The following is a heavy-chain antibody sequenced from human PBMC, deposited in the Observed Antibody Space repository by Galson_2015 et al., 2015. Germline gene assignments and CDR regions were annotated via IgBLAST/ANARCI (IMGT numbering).Heavy chain of an antibody. CDR2: INSDGSST. CDR3: AREPPWFGEFYYFDY. D-gene: IGHD3-10*01. V-gene: IGHV3-74*01. Sequence: SLRLSCAASGFTFSSYWMHWVRQAPGKGLVWVSRINSDGSSTSYADSVKGRFTISRDNAKNTLYLQMNSLRAEDTAVYYCAREPPWFGEFYYFDYWGQGTLVTVSS. J-gene: IGHJ4*02. CDR1: GFTFSSYW.